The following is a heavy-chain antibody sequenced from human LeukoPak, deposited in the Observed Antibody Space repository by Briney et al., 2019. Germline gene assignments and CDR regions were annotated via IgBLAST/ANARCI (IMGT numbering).Heavy chain of an antibody. CDR1: GVSFSGYY. D-gene: IGHD2-2*01. J-gene: IGHJ3*02. Sequence: SETLSLTCAVYGVSFSGYYWSWIRQPPGKGLEWIGEINHSGSTNYNPSLKSRVTVSVDTSKNQFSLKLSSVTAADTAVYYCARPLGYCSSTSCYPSDAFDIWGQGTMVTVSS. CDR2: INHSGST. CDR3: ARPLGYCSSTSCYPSDAFDI. V-gene: IGHV4-34*01.